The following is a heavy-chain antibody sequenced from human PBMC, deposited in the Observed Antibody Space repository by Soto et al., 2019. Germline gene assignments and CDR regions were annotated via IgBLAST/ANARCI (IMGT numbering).Heavy chain of an antibody. V-gene: IGHV2-70*11. Sequence: SGPTLVNPTQTLTLTCTFSGFSLSTSGMCVSWIRQPPGKALEWLARIDWDDDKYYSTSLKTRLTISKDTSKNQVVLTMTNMDPVDTATYYCARLTGVMSSYYYMDVWGKGTTVTVSS. D-gene: IGHD3-16*01. CDR1: GFSLSTSGMC. CDR2: IDWDDDK. J-gene: IGHJ6*03. CDR3: ARLTGVMSSYYYMDV.